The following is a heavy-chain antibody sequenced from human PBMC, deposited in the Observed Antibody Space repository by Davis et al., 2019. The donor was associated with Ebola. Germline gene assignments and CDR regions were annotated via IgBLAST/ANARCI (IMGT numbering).Heavy chain of an antibody. Sequence: ASVKVSCKASGYTLTSYHIHWVRQAPGQELEWMGMTHPASTYTTYAQRFQGRVTMNRDTSTSTVYMELTGLRAEDTAVYHCTGDSGSFSPDFWGQGTLVTVSS. V-gene: IGHV1-46*03. CDR2: THPASTYT. J-gene: IGHJ4*02. CDR1: GYTLTSYH. D-gene: IGHD1-26*01. CDR3: TGDSGSFSPDF.